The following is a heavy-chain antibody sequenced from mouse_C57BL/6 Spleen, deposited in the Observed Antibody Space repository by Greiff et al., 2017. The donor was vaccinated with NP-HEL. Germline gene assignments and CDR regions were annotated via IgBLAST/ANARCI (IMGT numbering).Heavy chain of an antibody. CDR2: IDPSDSYT. J-gene: IGHJ1*03. Sequence: VQLQQPGAELVKPGASVKLSCKASGYTFTSYWMQWVKQRPGQGLEWIGEIDPSDSYTNYNQKFKGKATLTVDTSSSTAYMQLSSLTSEDSAVYYWARREFGGAGGYFDVWGTGTTVTVSS. CDR1: GYTFTSYW. CDR3: ARREFGGAGGYFDV. V-gene: IGHV1-50*01.